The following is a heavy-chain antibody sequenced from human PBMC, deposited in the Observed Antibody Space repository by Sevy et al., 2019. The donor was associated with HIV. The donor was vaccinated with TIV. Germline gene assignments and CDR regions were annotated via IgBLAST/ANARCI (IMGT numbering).Heavy chain of an antibody. CDR2: INWIGAAT. J-gene: IGHJ4*02. CDR3: ANDMSRGGTGTGLDD. V-gene: IGHV3-9*01. CDR1: GFTFDTYA. D-gene: IGHD1-1*01. Sequence: GGSLRLSCAASGFTFDTYAMHWVRQAPGKGLEWVSGINWIGAATGYADSVRGRFTISRDNAKKSLFLHMNRLRPEDTAIYCCANDMSRGGTGTGLDDWGQGTLVTVSS.